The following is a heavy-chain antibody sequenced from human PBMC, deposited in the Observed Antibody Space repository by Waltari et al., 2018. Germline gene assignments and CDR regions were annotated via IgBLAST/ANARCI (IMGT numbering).Heavy chain of an antibody. D-gene: IGHD3-3*01. Sequence: QLQLQESGPGLVKPSETLSLTCTVSGGSISSSSYYWGWLRQPPGKGLEWIGSIYYSGSTYYNPSLKSRVTISVDTSKNQFSLKLSSVTAADTAVYYCARTLIRITIFGVVNWGQGTLVTVSS. CDR2: IYYSGST. V-gene: IGHV4-39*07. CDR3: ARTLIRITIFGVVN. J-gene: IGHJ4*02. CDR1: GGSISSSSYY.